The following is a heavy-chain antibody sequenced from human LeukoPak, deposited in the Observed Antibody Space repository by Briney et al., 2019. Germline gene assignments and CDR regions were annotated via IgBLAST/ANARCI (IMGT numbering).Heavy chain of an antibody. CDR1: DGSISSSNW. Sequence: PSETLSLTCAVSDGSISSSNWWSWVRQPPGKGLEWIGEIYHSGSTNCNPSLKSRVTISVDTSKNQFSLKLSSVTAADTAVYYCARGMARYYDFWSGQLSSKAFDIWGQGTMVTVSS. V-gene: IGHV4-4*02. D-gene: IGHD3-3*01. CDR3: ARGMARYYDFWSGQLSSKAFDI. CDR2: IYHSGST. J-gene: IGHJ3*02.